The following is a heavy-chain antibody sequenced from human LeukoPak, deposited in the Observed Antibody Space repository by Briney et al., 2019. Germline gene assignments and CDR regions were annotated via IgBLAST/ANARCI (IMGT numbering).Heavy chain of an antibody. CDR2: IYYSGSA. CDR1: GGSISRGGYY. CDR3: ARRPNNSGYEV. D-gene: IGHD5-12*01. V-gene: IGHV4-30-4*07. J-gene: IGHJ4*02. Sequence: SQTLSLTCTVSGGSISRGGYYWSWIRQPPGKGLEWIGYIYYSGSAYYNPSLKSRVTISVDTSKNQFSLKLSSVTAADTAVYYCARRPNNSGYEVWGQGTLVTVSS.